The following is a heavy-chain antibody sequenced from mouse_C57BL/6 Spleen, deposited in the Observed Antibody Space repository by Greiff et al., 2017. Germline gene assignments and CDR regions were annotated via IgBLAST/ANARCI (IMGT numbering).Heavy chain of an antibody. D-gene: IGHD1-1*01. CDR3: ERHEDCYGSPAWFAY. Sequence: VQLQQSGADLVKPGESVKLSCKASGYTFTEYTIHWVKQRSGQGLAWIGWFYPGSGSIKYNEKFKDKATLTADKSSSTVYMELSRLTIEDLAVYFGERHEDCYGSPAWFAYWGQGTLVTVSA. CDR1: GYTFTEYT. J-gene: IGHJ3*01. CDR2: FYPGSGSI. V-gene: IGHV1-62-2*01.